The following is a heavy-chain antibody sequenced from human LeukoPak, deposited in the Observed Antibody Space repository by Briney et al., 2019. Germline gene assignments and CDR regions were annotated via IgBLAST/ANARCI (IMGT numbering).Heavy chain of an antibody. J-gene: IGHJ3*02. CDR1: GFTFSSYE. Sequence: PGGSLRLSCAAYGFTFSSYEMNWVRQAPGKGLEWVSYISSSGSTIYYADSVKGRFTISRDNSKNTLYLQMNSLRAEDTAVYYCAKENAMSDAFDIWGQGTMVTVSS. V-gene: IGHV3-48*03. CDR2: ISSSGSTI. D-gene: IGHD2-2*01. CDR3: AKENAMSDAFDI.